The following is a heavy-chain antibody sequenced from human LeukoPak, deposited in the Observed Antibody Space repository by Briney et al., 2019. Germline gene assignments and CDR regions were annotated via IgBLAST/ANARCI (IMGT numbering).Heavy chain of an antibody. Sequence: SETLSLTCTVSGGSISSGGYYWSWIRQPPGKGLEWIGYIYHSGSTYNNPALKSRVTISVDRPKNQFSLKLSSVTAAGTAVHYCASGPYQLLIFDYWGQGTLVTVSS. CDR1: GGSISSGGYY. V-gene: IGHV4-30-2*01. J-gene: IGHJ4*02. D-gene: IGHD2-2*01. CDR3: ASGPYQLLIFDY. CDR2: IYHSGST.